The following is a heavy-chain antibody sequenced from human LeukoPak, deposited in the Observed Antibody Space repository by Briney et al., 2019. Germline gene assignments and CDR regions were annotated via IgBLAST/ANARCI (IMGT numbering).Heavy chain of an antibody. CDR3: AKGRKLSSQYLGDD. CDR1: GFTFSNYG. V-gene: IGHV3-23*01. J-gene: IGHJ4*02. D-gene: IGHD2-2*01. Sequence: GGSLRLSCAGSGFTFSNYGMSWVRQAPGSGLEWVSSISGSGDSTHYADSVKDRFTISRDNSKNTLYVQLNSLRAEDTAVYYCAKGRKLSSQYLGDDWGQGTLVTVSS. CDR2: ISGSGDST.